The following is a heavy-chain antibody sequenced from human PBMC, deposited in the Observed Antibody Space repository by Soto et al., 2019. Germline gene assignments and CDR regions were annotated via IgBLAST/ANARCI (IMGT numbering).Heavy chain of an antibody. CDR3: AKRIWFGGLTLAFDY. D-gene: IGHD3-10*01. J-gene: IGHJ4*02. Sequence: GGSLRLSCAASGFTFSSYSMNWVRQAPGKGLEWVSYISSSSSTIYYADSVKGRFTISRDNAKNTLYLQMNSLRAEDTAVYYCAKRIWFGGLTLAFDYWGQGTLVTVSS. CDR2: ISSSSSTI. V-gene: IGHV3-48*01. CDR1: GFTFSSYS.